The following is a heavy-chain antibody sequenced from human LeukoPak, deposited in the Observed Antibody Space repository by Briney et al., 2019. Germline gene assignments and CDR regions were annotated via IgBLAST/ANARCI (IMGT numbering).Heavy chain of an antibody. Sequence: ASVKVSCKASGYTFTSYGISWVRQAPGQGLEWMGWISAYNGNTNYAQRLQGRVTMTTDTSTRIGYMELRSLRSDDTAVYYCARADGYSYGYVDYWGQGTLVTVSS. J-gene: IGHJ4*02. CDR1: GYTFTSYG. CDR2: ISAYNGNT. V-gene: IGHV1-18*01. CDR3: ARADGYSYGYVDY. D-gene: IGHD5-18*01.